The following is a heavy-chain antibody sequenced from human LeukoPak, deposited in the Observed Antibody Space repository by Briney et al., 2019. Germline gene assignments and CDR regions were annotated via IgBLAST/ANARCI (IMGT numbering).Heavy chain of an antibody. Sequence: SETLSLTCTVSGGSISSSSYYWGWIRQPPGKGLEWIGSIYYSGSTYYNPSLKSRVTISVDTSKNQFSLKLSSVTAADTAVYYCARGPGASGWFPFDYWGQGTLVTVSS. CDR1: GGSISSSSYY. CDR2: IYYSGST. D-gene: IGHD6-19*01. J-gene: IGHJ4*02. V-gene: IGHV4-39*07. CDR3: ARGPGASGWFPFDY.